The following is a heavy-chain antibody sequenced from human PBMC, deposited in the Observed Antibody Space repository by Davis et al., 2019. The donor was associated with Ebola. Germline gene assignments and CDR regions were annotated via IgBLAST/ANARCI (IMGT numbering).Heavy chain of an antibody. D-gene: IGHD3-3*01. CDR3: ARFPHYDFWSGYFDY. CDR2: ISSSSSYI. J-gene: IGHJ4*02. CDR1: GFTFSSYS. V-gene: IGHV3-21*04. Sequence: GGSLRLSCAASGFTFSSYSMNWVRQAPGKGLEWVSSISSSSSYIYYADSVKGRFTISRDNAKNSLYLQMNSLRAEDTAVYYCARFPHYDFWSGYFDYWGQGTLVTVSS.